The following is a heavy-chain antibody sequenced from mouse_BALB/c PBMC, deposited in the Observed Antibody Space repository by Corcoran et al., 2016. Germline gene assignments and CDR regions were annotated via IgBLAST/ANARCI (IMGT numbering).Heavy chain of an antibody. J-gene: IGHJ2*01. CDR1: GYTFSSYW. CDR3: AKSSRATVVDY. V-gene: IGHV1-9*01. D-gene: IGHD1-1*01. Sequence: QVQLQQSGAELMKPGASVKISCKATGYTFSSYWIEWVKQRPGHGLEWIGEILPGSGSTNYNEKFKGKATFTADTSSNTAYMQLSSLTSEDSAVYYCAKSSRATVVDYWGQGTTLTVSS. CDR2: ILPGSGST.